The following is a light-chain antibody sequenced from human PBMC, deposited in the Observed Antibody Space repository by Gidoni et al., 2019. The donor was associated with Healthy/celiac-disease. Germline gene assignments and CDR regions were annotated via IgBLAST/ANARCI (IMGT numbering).Light chain of an antibody. CDR2: AAS. Sequence: DIQMTQSPSSLSASVGDRVTITCRASQSISSYLNWYQQKPGKDPKLLIYAASSLQSGVPSRFSGSGSGTDFTLTISSLQPEDFATYYCQQSYSTPGFGGGTKVEIK. CDR3: QQSYSTPG. V-gene: IGKV1-39*01. CDR1: QSISSY. J-gene: IGKJ4*01.